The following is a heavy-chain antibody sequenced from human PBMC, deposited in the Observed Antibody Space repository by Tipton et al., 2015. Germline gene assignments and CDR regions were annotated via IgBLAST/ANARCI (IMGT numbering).Heavy chain of an antibody. CDR1: GFIFDDYA. V-gene: IGHV3-9*01. CDR2: ITWNSGSI. J-gene: IGHJ5*02. CDR3: AKDSGFTAGGTYKWFDA. Sequence: SLRLSCAASGFIFDDYAVHWVRQAPGKGLEWVSGITWNSGSIGYADSVKGRFTVSRDNAKNSLHLQMNSLRAEDTALYYCAKDSGFTAGGTYKWFDAWGQGTLVTVSS. D-gene: IGHD6-13*01.